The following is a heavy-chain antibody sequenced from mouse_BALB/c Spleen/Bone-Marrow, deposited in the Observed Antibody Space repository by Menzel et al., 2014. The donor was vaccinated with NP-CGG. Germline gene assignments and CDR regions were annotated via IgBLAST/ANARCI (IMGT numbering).Heavy chain of an antibody. CDR1: GYTFSSYR. D-gene: IGHD1-1*01. V-gene: IGHV1-9*01. CDR3: ARWDTTAMDY. J-gene: IGHJ4*01. Sequence: QVQLQQSGAELMEPGASVKISCKATGYTFSSYRIEWVKQRPGHGLEWIGEILPGRGSTNYNEKFKGKATFTSDTSSNTAYMQLSSLTSEDSAVYYCARWDTTAMDYWGQGTSVTVSS. CDR2: ILPGRGST.